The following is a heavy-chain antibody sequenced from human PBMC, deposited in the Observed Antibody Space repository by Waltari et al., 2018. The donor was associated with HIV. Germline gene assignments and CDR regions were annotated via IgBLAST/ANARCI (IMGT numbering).Heavy chain of an antibody. CDR3: ARSEYFGSGSYYPDYYYGMAV. J-gene: IGHJ6*02. D-gene: IGHD3-10*01. CDR1: GYSISSGYF. V-gene: IGHV4-38-2*01. Sequence: QVQLQESGPGLVKPSETLSLTCAVSGYSISSGYFWDWIRQPPGKGLEWIWNIFHTGTTYYNPSLKSRVTISLDTSKNQFSMKLTSVTAADTALYFCARSEYFGSGSYYPDYYYGMAVWGQGTTVTVSS. CDR2: IFHTGTT.